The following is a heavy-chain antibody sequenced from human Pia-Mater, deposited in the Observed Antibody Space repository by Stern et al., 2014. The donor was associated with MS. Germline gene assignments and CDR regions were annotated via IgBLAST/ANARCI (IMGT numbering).Heavy chain of an antibody. CDR3: ARDGRHTDNYGLDV. D-gene: IGHD3-9*01. J-gene: IGHJ6*02. V-gene: IGHV1-69*01. CDR2: IIPIFGTA. Sequence: VQLVESGAEVKKPGSSVKVSCKASGGTFTVYAINWLRQAPGQGLEWMGGIIPIFGTASYAQKFQGRVTITADESTRTSSMQLSSLRYDDTAVYYCARDGRHTDNYGLDVWGQGTTVTVSS. CDR1: GGTFTVYA.